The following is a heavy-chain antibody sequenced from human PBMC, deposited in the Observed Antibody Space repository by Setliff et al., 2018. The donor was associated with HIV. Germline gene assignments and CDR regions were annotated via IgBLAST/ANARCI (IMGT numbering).Heavy chain of an antibody. D-gene: IGHD2-15*01. CDR3: ARSRGSSDS. V-gene: IGHV4-34*01. CDR2: INHSGDS. CDR1: GGSLNNHF. J-gene: IGHJ4*02. Sequence: SETLSLTCAVYGGSLNNHFWTWIRQAPGKGLEWIAEINHSGDSNYNPSLKSRVTISLDTSKNQFSLTLTSVTAADTGMYYCARSRGSSDSWGQGTLVTVSS.